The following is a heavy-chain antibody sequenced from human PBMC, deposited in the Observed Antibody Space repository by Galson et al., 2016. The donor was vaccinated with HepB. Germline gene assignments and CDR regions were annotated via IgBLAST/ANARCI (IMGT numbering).Heavy chain of an antibody. CDR1: GVSISSSDW. Sequence: TLSLTCAVSGVSISSSDWWSWVRQPPGQGLEWIGQIFHSGRVNYTPSLASRVTISIDTSNNRFSLRLTSVTAADTALYYCARQYWGGPSDYWGQGTLVIVSS. V-gene: IGHV4-4*02. D-gene: IGHD2/OR15-2a*01. CDR3: ARQYWGGPSDY. J-gene: IGHJ4*02. CDR2: IFHSGRV.